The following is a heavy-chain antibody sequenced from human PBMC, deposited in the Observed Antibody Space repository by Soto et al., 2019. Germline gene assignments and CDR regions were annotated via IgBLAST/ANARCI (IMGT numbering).Heavy chain of an antibody. J-gene: IGHJ5*02. Sequence: QLQLVQSGAEVKKPGSSVNVSCKTSGGSFSSNTITWVRQAPGQGLEWMGGIIPIFGTSNYAQKFRGRVTITADESTNTVYMEQSRLRYEDTAVYYCAGDVLLVVVSATRAAGGLNPRGKGTLVTVSS. V-gene: IGHV1-69*01. CDR2: IIPIFGTS. D-gene: IGHD2-15*01. CDR1: GGSFSSNT. CDR3: AGDVLLVVVSATRAAGGLNP.